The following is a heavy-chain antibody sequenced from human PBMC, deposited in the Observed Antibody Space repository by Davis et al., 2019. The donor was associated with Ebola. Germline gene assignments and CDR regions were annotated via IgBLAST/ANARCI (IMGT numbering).Heavy chain of an antibody. CDR2: INHDGNS. Sequence: SETLSLTCSVYGGSFSDYYWTWIRQPPGKGLEWIGEINHDGNSNYNPSLKSRVTISVDTSKNQFSLKLNSVTAADTAVYYCARSSRSYCTNGVCYPYYFDYWGQGTLVTVSS. J-gene: IGHJ4*02. CDR1: GGSFSDYY. V-gene: IGHV4-34*01. CDR3: ARSSRSYCTNGVCYPYYFDY. D-gene: IGHD2-8*01.